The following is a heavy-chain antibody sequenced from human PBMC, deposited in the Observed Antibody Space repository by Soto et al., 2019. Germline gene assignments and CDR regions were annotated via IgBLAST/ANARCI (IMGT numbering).Heavy chain of an antibody. Sequence: GGSLILSCAASGFTFSDYYIHWIRRAPGKGLEWISYISGNGEIIQYAASARGRFTISRDNAENSVYLEMDSLRAEDTALYYCARDVDADFRTDFDYWGRGTLVTVSS. V-gene: IGHV3-11*01. J-gene: IGHJ4*02. CDR3: ARDVDADFRTDFDY. CDR2: ISGNGEII. D-gene: IGHD4-17*01. CDR1: GFTFSDYY.